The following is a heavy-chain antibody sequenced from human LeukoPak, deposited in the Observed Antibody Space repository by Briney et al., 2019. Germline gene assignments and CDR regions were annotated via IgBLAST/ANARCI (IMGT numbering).Heavy chain of an antibody. D-gene: IGHD5-18*01. CDR1: GGSISSSNFY. Sequence: PSETLSLTCTVSGGSISSSNFYWGWIRQPPGKGLEWIGSIHYTGSSYYNPSQQSRVTISVDTSKNQVSLKLSSVPAADTAVYYCARHLNTAMGHQIDYWGQGTLVTVSS. CDR3: ARHLNTAMGHQIDY. CDR2: IHYTGSS. V-gene: IGHV4-39*01. J-gene: IGHJ4*02.